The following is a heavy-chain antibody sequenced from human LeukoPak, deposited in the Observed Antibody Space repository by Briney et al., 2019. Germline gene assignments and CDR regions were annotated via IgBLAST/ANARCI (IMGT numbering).Heavy chain of an antibody. Sequence: KPSETLSLTCAVYGGSFSGYYWSWIRQPPGKGLEWLGEINHSGSTNYNPSLKSRVTISVDTSKNQFSLKLSSVTAADTAVYYCARAGGSGYYYGSGSLDYWGQGTLVTVSS. D-gene: IGHD3-10*01. CDR2: INHSGST. CDR1: GGSFSGYY. J-gene: IGHJ4*02. CDR3: ARAGGSGYYYGSGSLDY. V-gene: IGHV4-34*01.